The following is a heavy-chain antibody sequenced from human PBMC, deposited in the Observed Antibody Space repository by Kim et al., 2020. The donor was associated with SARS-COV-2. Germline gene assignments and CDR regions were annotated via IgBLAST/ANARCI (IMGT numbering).Heavy chain of an antibody. J-gene: IGHJ6*02. CDR3: ARAPPPYYDFWSGAENYYYGMDV. D-gene: IGHD3-3*01. Sequence: ASVKVSCKASGYTFTGYYTHWVRQAPGQGLEWMGWINPNSGGTNYAQKFQGRVTMTRDTSISTAYMELSRLRSDDTAVYYCARAPPPYYDFWSGAENYYYGMDVWGQGTTVTVSS. CDR1: GYTFTGYY. V-gene: IGHV1-2*02. CDR2: INPNSGGT.